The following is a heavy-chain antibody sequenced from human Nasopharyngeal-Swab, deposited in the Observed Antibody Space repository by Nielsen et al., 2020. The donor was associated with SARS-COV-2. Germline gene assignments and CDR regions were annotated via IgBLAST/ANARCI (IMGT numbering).Heavy chain of an antibody. CDR2: MYHTGST. D-gene: IGHD3-10*01. J-gene: IGHJ6*02. CDR3: ARRRFGEEQQNSNYYYYGMDV. CDR1: GGSISSYY. Sequence: SETLSLTCTVSGGSISSYYWSWIRQPPGKGLEWIGSMYHTGSTYYNPSLKSRVTISVDTSKNQFSLKLSSVTAADTAVYYCARRRFGEEQQNSNYYYYGMDVWGQGSTVTVSS. V-gene: IGHV4-59*05.